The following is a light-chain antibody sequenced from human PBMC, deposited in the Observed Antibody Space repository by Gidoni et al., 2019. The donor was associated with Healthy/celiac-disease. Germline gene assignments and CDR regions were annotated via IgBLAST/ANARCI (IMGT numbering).Light chain of an antibody. J-gene: IGKJ5*01. V-gene: IGKV4-1*01. CDR1: PSISYSSNNKNY. CDR2: WAS. CDR3: QQYYGTPIT. Sequence: ILMTQSSDPLVVSLGDRATINCKSSPSISYSSNNKNYLAWYQQKPGQPPKLLIYWASTRESGVPDRCSGSGSGADFTLTISSLQDEDVAVYYCQQYYGTPITFGQGTRLEIK.